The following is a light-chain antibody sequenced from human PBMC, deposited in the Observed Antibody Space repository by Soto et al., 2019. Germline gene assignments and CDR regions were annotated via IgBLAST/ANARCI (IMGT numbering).Light chain of an antibody. CDR1: PSITSW. J-gene: IGKJ1*01. Sequence: DIQMTQSPSTLSASVGDRVTITCRASPSITSWLAWYQQKPGKAPKLLIYKASSLESGVPSRFIGGGSGTEFTLTISSLQPDDFASYYCQQYNSYPWTFGQGTNVEIK. V-gene: IGKV1-5*03. CDR2: KAS. CDR3: QQYNSYPWT.